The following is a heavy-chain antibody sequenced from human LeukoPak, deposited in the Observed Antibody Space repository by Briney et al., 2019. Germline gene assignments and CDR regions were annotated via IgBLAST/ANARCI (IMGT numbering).Heavy chain of an antibody. D-gene: IGHD2-21*02. V-gene: IGHV1-46*01. CDR1: GYTFTSYY. J-gene: IGHJ4*02. CDR3: ARSHAYCGGDCYLGY. Sequence: ASVKVSCKASGYTFTSYYMHWVRQAPGQGLEWMGIINPSGGSTSYAQKFQGRVTMTRDTSTSTVYMELSSPRSEDTAVYYCARSHAYCGGDCYLGYWGQGTLVTVSS. CDR2: INPSGGST.